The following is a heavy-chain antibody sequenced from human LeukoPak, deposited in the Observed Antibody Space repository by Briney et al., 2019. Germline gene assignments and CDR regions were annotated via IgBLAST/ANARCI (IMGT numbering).Heavy chain of an antibody. CDR3: ARPAGSGWCNDAFDI. J-gene: IGHJ3*02. CDR1: GGSLSSSSNY. CDR2: IYYIVST. Sequence: SETLSLTCAVSGGSLSSSSNYWVWIRQPPGKGLEWLGSIYYIVSTYYNPSIKSRVTISADTCKNHFSLKTSSVTSSDTAVYYCARPAGSGWCNDAFDIWGQGTMVTVSS. V-gene: IGHV4-39*01. D-gene: IGHD6-19*01.